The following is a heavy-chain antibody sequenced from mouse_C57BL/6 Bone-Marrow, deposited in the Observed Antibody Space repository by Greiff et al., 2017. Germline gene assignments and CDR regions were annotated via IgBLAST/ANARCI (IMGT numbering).Heavy chain of an antibody. J-gene: IGHJ1*03. CDR3: ARHPPWYDWYFDV. CDR1: GFTFSSYT. Sequence: EVQLVESGGGLVKPGGSLKLSCAASGFTFSSYTMSWVRQTPEKRLEWVATISGGGGNTYYPDSVKGRFPISRDNAKNTLYLQMSSLRSEDTALYDCARHPPWYDWYFDVWGTGTTVTVSS. CDR2: ISGGGGNT. D-gene: IGHD2-1*01. V-gene: IGHV5-9*01.